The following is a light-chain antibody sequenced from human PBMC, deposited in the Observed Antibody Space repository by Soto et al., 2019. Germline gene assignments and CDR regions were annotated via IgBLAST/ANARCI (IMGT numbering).Light chain of an antibody. CDR1: QSVSSNY. CDR2: GAS. J-gene: IGKJ3*01. V-gene: IGKV3-20*01. Sequence: ENVLTQSPGTLSLSPGERATLSCWATQSVSSNYLAWYQQRPGQAPRLLIYGASTRATGIPDRFSGSGSGTEFTLTISRLEPEDFAVYYCQQYGSSPLTFGPGTTVDIK. CDR3: QQYGSSPLT.